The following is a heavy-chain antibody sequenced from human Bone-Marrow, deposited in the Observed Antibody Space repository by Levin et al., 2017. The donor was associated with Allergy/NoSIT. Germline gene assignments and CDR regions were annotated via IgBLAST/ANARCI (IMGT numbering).Heavy chain of an antibody. V-gene: IGHV4-59*08. D-gene: IGHD3-22*01. CDR3: ARFFSSYHSGGYYQPNYFDY. Sequence: RSSETLSLTCTVSGDSVNNYFWSWIRQPPGKGLEWIGYISHSGSTRYNPSLRSRVSISVDTSKNHFSLKLNSVTAADTAVYYCARFFSSYHSGGYYQPNYFDYWGQGTLVTVSS. CDR1: GDSVNNYF. CDR2: ISHSGST. J-gene: IGHJ4*02.